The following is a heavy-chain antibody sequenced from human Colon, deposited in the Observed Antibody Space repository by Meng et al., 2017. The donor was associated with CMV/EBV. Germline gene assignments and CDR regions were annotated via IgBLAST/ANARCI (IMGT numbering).Heavy chain of an antibody. CDR3: ARGVGESLGWEMGY. CDR2: ISGDGGMT. Sequence: VEPGVGLVQPVGSLRLLCAASGFTFSTYWMHWVRQGPGKGPVWLSRISGDGGMTSYADSVKGRFTISRDNAKNTLYLQMNSLRVEDTAVYYCARGVGESLGWEMGYWGQGTLVTVSS. D-gene: IGHD1-26*01. V-gene: IGHV3-74*01. CDR1: GFTFSTYW. J-gene: IGHJ4*02.